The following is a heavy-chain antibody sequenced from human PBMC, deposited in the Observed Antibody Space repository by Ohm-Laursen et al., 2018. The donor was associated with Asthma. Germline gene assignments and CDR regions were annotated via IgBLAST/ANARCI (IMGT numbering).Heavy chain of an antibody. CDR2: ISYDGSNK. Sequence: SLRLSCAASGFTFRTYAIHWVRQAPGKGLEWVAVISYDGSNKYYADSVKGRFTISRDNSKNTLYLQMNSLRAEDTAVYYCAKDLAHLAAAGIHYYYYYGMDVWGQGTTVTVSS. CDR3: AKDLAHLAAAGIHYYYYYGMDV. CDR1: GFTFRTYA. D-gene: IGHD6-13*01. V-gene: IGHV3-30*04. J-gene: IGHJ6*02.